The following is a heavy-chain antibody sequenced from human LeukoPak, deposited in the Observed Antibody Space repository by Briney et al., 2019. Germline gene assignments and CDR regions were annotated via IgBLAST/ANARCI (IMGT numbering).Heavy chain of an antibody. Sequence: ASVKVSCKAAGYTFTGSFIHWVRQAPGQGLDWMGWINPNSGATNYAQKFQGRVTMTRDTSISTVYMELTRLTSDDTAVYYCARGGGNAYFFDFWGQGTLVTVSS. CDR2: INPNSGAT. J-gene: IGHJ4*02. D-gene: IGHD4-23*01. V-gene: IGHV1-2*02. CDR1: GYTFTGSF. CDR3: ARGGGNAYFFDF.